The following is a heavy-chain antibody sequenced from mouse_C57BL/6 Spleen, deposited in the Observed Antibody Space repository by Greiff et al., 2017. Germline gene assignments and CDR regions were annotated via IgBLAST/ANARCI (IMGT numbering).Heavy chain of an antibody. D-gene: IGHD2-3*01. Sequence: VQLQESGAELVRPGASVTLSCKASGYTFTDYEMHWAKQTPVHGLEWIGAIDPETGGTAYNQKFKGKAILTADKSSSTAYMELRSLTSEDSAVYYCTRWLLEAWFAYWGQGTLVTVSA. J-gene: IGHJ3*01. CDR1: GYTFTDYE. V-gene: IGHV1-15*01. CDR2: IDPETGGT. CDR3: TRWLLEAWFAY.